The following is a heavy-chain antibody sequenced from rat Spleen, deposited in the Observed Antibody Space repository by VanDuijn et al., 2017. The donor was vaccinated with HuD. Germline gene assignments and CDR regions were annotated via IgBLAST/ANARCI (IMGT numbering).Heavy chain of an antibody. CDR1: GFTFRNYG. D-gene: IGHD1-2*01. V-gene: IGHV5S14*01. J-gene: IGHJ3*01. CDR2: ISTGGGNT. CDR3: ARQTRDYYSSYTLPHWFAY. Sequence: EVQLVESGGGLVQPGRSLKLSCAASGFTFRNYGMAWVRQTLTKGLEWVAFISTGGGNTYYRDSVKGRFTISRDNAKNTQYLQMDSLRSEETATYYCARQTRDYYSSYTLPHWFAYWGQGTLVTVSS.